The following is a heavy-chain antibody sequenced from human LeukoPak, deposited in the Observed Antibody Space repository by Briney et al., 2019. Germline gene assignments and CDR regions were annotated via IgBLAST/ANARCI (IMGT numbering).Heavy chain of an antibody. CDR1: GFTFSSYS. D-gene: IGHD3-22*01. V-gene: IGHV3-74*01. J-gene: IGHJ4*02. CDR2: INSDGSSK. CDR3: AMGHYDSSGYAHFDH. Sequence: GGSLRLSCAASGFTFSSYSMNWVRQAPGKGLVWVSRINSDGSSKDYADSVKGRFTISRDNAKNTLYLQMNSLRVEDTAVFYCAMGHYDSSGYAHFDHWGQGTLVTVSS.